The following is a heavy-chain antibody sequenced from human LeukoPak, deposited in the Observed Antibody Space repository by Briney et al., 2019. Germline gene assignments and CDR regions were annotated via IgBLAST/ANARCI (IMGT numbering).Heavy chain of an antibody. CDR2: IYPGDSET. CDR1: GYSFISYW. J-gene: IGHJ3*02. CDR3: ASLRALGAFDI. Sequence: GESLKIPCKGSGYSFISYWIGWVRQMPGKGLEWMGIIYPGDSETRYSPSFKGQVTISADKSLSTAYLQWSSLKASDTAMYYCASLRALGAFDIWGQGTMVTVSS. D-gene: IGHD3-16*01. V-gene: IGHV5-51*01.